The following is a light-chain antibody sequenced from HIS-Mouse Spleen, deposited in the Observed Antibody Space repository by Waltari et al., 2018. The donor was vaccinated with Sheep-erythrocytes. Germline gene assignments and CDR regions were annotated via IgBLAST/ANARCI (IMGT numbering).Light chain of an antibody. Sequence: QSALTQPASVSGSPGQSITISCTGTSSDVGRYKLVSWYQQHPGKAPKLMIYEGSKRPSGVSNRFSGSKSGNTASLTISGLQAEDEADYYCCSYAGSSTFHVVFGGGTKLTVL. CDR2: EGS. V-gene: IGLV2-23*03. CDR3: CSYAGSSTFHVV. J-gene: IGLJ2*01. CDR1: SSDVGRYKL.